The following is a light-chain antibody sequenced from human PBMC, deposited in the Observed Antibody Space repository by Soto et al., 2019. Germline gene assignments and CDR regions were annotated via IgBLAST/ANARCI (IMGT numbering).Light chain of an antibody. J-gene: IGLJ2*01. CDR3: CSYAGSYTLV. Sequence: QSALTQPRSVSGSPGQSXTISCTGTSSDVGIYNYVSWYQQHPGKAPKLMIYDFSERPSGVPDRFSGSKSGNTASLTISGLQAEDEADYYCCSYAGSYTLVFGGGTKLTVL. CDR2: DFS. V-gene: IGLV2-11*01. CDR1: SSDVGIYNY.